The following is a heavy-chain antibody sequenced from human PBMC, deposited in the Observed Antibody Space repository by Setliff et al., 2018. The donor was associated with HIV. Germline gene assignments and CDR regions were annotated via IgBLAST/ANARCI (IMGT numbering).Heavy chain of an antibody. Sequence: ASVKVSCKASGYTFTSYDVNWVRQATGQGLEWMGWMNPSSGNTNYAQKFQGRVTITADESTRAAYLELSSLISEDTAVYYCTRGPLLAGLGPYYFDHWGQGTLVTVSS. V-gene: IGHV1-8*02. D-gene: IGHD2-21*01. CDR2: MNPSSGNT. CDR3: TRGPLLAGLGPYYFDH. CDR1: GYTFTSYD. J-gene: IGHJ4*02.